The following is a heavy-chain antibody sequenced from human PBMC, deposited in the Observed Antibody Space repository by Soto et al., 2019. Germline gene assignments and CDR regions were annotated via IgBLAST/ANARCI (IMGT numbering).Heavy chain of an antibody. CDR1: GGSIIGYY. V-gene: IGHV4-59*01. J-gene: IGHJ6*02. CDR2: IFYAGNT. Sequence: PSETLSLTCTVSGGSIIGYYWSWMRQPPGKGLEWIGYIFYAGNTLYSPSLKSRVTISVDTSKNQFSLKLSSVTAADTAVYYCARHDIIAKLRNGMGVWGQGTMVTVSS. CDR3: ARHDIIAKLRNGMGV.